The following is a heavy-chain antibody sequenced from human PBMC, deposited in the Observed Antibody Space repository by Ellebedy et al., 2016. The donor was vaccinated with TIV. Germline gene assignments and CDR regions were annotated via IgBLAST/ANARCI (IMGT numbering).Heavy chain of an antibody. V-gene: IGHV4-31*03. Sequence: MPSETLSLTCTVSGGSISSGGYYWSWIRQHPGKGLEWIGYIYYSGSTYYKPSLKSRVTISVDTSTNQFSLKLSSVTAADTAVYYCASKDHGYWYFDLWGRGTLVTVSS. J-gene: IGHJ2*01. D-gene: IGHD1-14*01. CDR3: ASKDHGYWYFDL. CDR1: GGSISSGGYY. CDR2: IYYSGST.